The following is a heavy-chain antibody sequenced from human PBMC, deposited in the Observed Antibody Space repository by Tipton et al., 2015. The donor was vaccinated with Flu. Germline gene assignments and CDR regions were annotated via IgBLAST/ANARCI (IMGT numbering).Heavy chain of an antibody. Sequence: QLVQSGGGVVQPGRSLRLSCAASGFTFSSYGMHWVRQAPGKGLEWVAVISYDGSNKYYADSVKGRFNISRDNSKNTLYLQMNSLIAEDAAVYYCGKGGFFQDGRGYFDYWGRLTPVALSS. CDR3: GKGGFFQDGRGYFDY. J-gene: IGHJ4*02. CDR1: GFTFSSYG. CDR2: ISYDGSNK. D-gene: IGHD3-3*01. V-gene: IGHV3-30*18.